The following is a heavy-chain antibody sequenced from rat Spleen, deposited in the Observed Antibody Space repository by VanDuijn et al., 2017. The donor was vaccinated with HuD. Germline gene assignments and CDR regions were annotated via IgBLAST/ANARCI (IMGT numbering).Heavy chain of an antibody. J-gene: IGHJ2*01. CDR3: ARSRGYSSPDY. D-gene: IGHD1-2*01. CDR2: ISSGGNT. CDR1: GFSLTSYH. V-gene: IGHV2S12*01. Sequence: QVQLKESGPGLVQPSQTLSLTCTVSGFSLTSYHVHWVRQPPGKGREWIAAISSGGNTYYNSALKSRLSISRDTSKSQFFLKMNSLQTEDTAMYFCARSRGYSSPDYWGQGVMVTVSS.